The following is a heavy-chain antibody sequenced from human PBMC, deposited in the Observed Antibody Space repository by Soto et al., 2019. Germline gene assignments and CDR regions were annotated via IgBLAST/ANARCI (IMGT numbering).Heavy chain of an antibody. CDR1: GFTFSSYA. J-gene: IGHJ4*02. CDR3: AKDLGPITMVRGPPPDY. V-gene: IGHV3-23*01. D-gene: IGHD3-10*01. Sequence: GGSLRLSCAASGFTFSSYAMSWVRQAPGKGLEWVSAISGSGGSTYYADSVKGRFTISRDNSKNTLYLQMNSLRAEDTAVYYCAKDLGPITMVRGPPPDYWGQGTLVTVSS. CDR2: ISGSGGST.